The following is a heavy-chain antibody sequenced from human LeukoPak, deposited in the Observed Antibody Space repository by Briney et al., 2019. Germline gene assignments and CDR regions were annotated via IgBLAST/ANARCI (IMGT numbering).Heavy chain of an antibody. CDR3: AREDCSGGSCYFFDP. V-gene: IGHV1-18*04. J-gene: IGHJ5*02. Sequence: ASVKVSRKASGYTFTSYGISWVRQAPGQGLEWMGWISAYNGNTNYAQKLQGRVTMTTDTSTSTAYMELRSLRSDDTAVYYCAREDCSGGSCYFFDPWGQGTLVTVSS. CDR2: ISAYNGNT. D-gene: IGHD2-15*01. CDR1: GYTFTSYG.